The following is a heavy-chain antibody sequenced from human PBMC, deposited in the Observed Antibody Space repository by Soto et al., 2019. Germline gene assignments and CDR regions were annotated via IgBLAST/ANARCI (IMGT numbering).Heavy chain of an antibody. CDR2: MNPNSGNT. CDR3: ARGLRFAAAGVFGGNWFDP. CDR1: GYTFTSYD. D-gene: IGHD6-13*01. J-gene: IGHJ5*02. Sequence: QVQLVQSGAEVKKPGASVKVSCKASGYTFTSYDINWVRQATGQGLEWMGWMNPNSGNTGYAQKVQGRVTMTGNTHISTAYMELSSLRSEYTAVYYCARGLRFAAAGVFGGNWFDPWGQGTLVTVSS. V-gene: IGHV1-8*01.